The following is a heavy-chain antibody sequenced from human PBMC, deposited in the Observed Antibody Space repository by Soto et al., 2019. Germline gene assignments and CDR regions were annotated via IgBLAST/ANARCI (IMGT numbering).Heavy chain of an antibody. J-gene: IGHJ2*01. V-gene: IGHV1-24*01. CDR1: GYTLTELS. CDR2: FDPEDCDT. Sequence: ASVKVSCKVSGYTLTELSMHWVRQAPGKGLEWMGGFDPEDCDTIYAQKFQGRVTMTDDTSTDTAYMEMSSLRSEVTAVYYCATDRRRSVTTVWYFELWGAGTLVTVSS. D-gene: IGHD4-4*01. CDR3: ATDRRRSVTTVWYFEL.